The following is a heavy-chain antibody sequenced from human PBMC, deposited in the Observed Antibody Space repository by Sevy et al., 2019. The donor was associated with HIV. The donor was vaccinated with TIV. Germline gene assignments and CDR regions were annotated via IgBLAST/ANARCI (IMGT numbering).Heavy chain of an antibody. V-gene: IGHV3-23*01. CDR2: ISGSGGSGDKT. D-gene: IGHD3-22*01. Sequence: GGSLRLSCAVSGFTFSRYAMNWVRQAPGKGLEWVSGISGSGGSGDKTNYADSVKGRFTISRDDSKNSLYLQLNSLRAEDTAIYYCARKYDSSGYFDYWGQGTLVTVSS. J-gene: IGHJ4*02. CDR3: ARKYDSSGYFDY. CDR1: GFTFSRYA.